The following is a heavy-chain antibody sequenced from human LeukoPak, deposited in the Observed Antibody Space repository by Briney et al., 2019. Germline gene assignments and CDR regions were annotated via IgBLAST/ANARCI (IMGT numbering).Heavy chain of an antibody. CDR3: ARDLVVRGVIYYYYGMDV. J-gene: IGHJ6*02. CDR2: INPNSGGT. Sequence: GASVTVSCKASGYTFTGYYMHWVRQAPGQGLEWMGWINPNSGGTNYAQKFQGWVTMTRDTSISTAYMELSRLRSDDTAVYYCARDLVVRGVIYYYYGMDVWGQGTTVTVSS. D-gene: IGHD3-10*01. V-gene: IGHV1-2*04. CDR1: GYTFTGYY.